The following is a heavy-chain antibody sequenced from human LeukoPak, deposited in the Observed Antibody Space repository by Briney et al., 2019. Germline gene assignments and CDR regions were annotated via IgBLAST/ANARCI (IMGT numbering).Heavy chain of an antibody. D-gene: IGHD3-22*01. Sequence: SVKGSCKASGGTFSSYPISWVRQAPGQGLVWMGGNIPIFGTANYAQKFQGRVTITADESTSTAYMELSSLRSEDTAVYYCARGNYYDSSGYYNYYYYGMDVWGQGTTVTVSS. J-gene: IGHJ6*02. V-gene: IGHV1-69*01. CDR3: ARGNYYDSSGYYNYYYYGMDV. CDR1: GGTFSSYP. CDR2: NIPIFGTA.